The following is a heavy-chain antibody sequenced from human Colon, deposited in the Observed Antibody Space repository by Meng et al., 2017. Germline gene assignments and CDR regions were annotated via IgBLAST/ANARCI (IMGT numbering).Heavy chain of an antibody. Sequence: QGQVVESGEGCGKAGGSLRLSCAASGFIFSDYYIPWFRQAPGKGLEWVSYISSRGGTIHYADSGRGRFTISRDNANNSVFLQMNSLRAEDTAVYYCARNLFGDYWGQGILVTVSS. CDR3: ARNLFGDY. CDR1: GFIFSDYY. CDR2: ISSRGGTI. J-gene: IGHJ4*02. D-gene: IGHD3-16*01. V-gene: IGHV3-11*01.